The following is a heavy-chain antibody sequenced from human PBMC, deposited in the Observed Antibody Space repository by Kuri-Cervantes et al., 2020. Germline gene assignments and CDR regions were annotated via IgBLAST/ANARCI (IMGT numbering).Heavy chain of an antibody. CDR2: TSWNGVSI. Sequence: LSLTCAASGFSFDDYAMHWVRQAPGKGLEWVSGTSWNGVSIHYADSVKGRFTISRDNAKNSLYLQMNSLRAEDTAVYYCARARPQDYWGQGTLVTVSS. CDR3: ARARPQDY. J-gene: IGHJ4*02. CDR1: GFSFDDYA. V-gene: IGHV3-9*01.